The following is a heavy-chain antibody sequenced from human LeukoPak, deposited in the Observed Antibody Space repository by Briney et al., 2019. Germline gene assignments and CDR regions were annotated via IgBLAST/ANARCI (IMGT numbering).Heavy chain of an antibody. CDR1: GFTFRSYS. J-gene: IGHJ4*02. CDR3: ARDSEGVDY. V-gene: IGHV3-21*04. CDR2: ISTSRSYI. Sequence: PGGSLRLSCAASGFTFRSYSMNWVRQAPGKGLEWVSSISTSRSYIYYADSVKGRFTISRDNSKNTLYLQMNSLRAEDTAVYYCARDSEGVDYWGQGALVTVSS.